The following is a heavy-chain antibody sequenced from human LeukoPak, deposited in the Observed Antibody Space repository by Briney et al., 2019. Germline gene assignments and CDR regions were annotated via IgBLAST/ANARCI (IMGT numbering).Heavy chain of an antibody. CDR1: GGSFSGYS. Sequence: SETLSLTCTIYGGSFSGYSWTWIRQPPGEGLGWIGEIKHSGGTNYNPSLKSRVTISVDTSKNQFSLKLSSVTAADTAVYYCARGELRYFDWLPWGQGTLVTVSS. V-gene: IGHV4-34*01. CDR2: IKHSGGT. J-gene: IGHJ4*02. CDR3: ARGELRYFDWLP. D-gene: IGHD3-9*01.